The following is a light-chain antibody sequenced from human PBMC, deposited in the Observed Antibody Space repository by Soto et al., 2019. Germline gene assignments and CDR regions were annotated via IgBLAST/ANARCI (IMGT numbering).Light chain of an antibody. Sequence: DIVMTQSPDSLTVSLGARTTINCKSSQTVFYSSNNKNYIAWYQQKPGQPPNLLIYWPSTRESGVPDRFSGSGSGTDFTLTISSLQAEDVAVYYCQQYYSTPRTFGQGTKVEIK. CDR3: QQYYSTPRT. V-gene: IGKV4-1*01. J-gene: IGKJ1*01. CDR1: QTVFYSSNNKNY. CDR2: WPS.